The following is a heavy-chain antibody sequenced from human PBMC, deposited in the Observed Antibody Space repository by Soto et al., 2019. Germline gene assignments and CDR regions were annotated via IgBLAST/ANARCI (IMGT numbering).Heavy chain of an antibody. CDR3: ARASMTTVTTGGDWFDP. J-gene: IGHJ5*02. V-gene: IGHV4-30-2*01. D-gene: IGHD4-17*01. CDR1: GGSISSGGYS. CDR2: IYHSGST. Sequence: SETLSLTCAVSGGSISSGGYSWSWIRQPPGKGLEWIGYIYHSGSTYYNPSLKSRVTISVDRSKNQFSLKLSSVTAADTAVYYCARASMTTVTTGGDWFDPWGQGTLVTVSS.